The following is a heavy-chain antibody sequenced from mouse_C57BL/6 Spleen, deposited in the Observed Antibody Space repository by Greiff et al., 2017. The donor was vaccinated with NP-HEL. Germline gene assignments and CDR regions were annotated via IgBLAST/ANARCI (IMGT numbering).Heavy chain of an antibody. CDR1: FSPFPSSW. J-gene: IGHJ4*01. V-gene: IGHV1-55*01. CDR3: AKSTGAMDY. Sequence: VQLQQSGAELVKPFSSFYLSFNSSFSPFPSSWLPWLPPRPGPGLEWIGAIYPGIGLTNYNEKFKSKATLTVDTSSSTAYMQLSSLTSEDSAVYYCAKSTGAMDYWGQGTSVTVSS. D-gene: IGHD1-1*01. CDR2: IYPGIGLT.